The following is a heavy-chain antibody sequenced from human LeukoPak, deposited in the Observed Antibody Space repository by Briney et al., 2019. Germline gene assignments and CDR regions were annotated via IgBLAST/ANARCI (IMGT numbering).Heavy chain of an antibody. V-gene: IGHV3-23*01. D-gene: IGHD3-22*01. CDR3: AKRDYYESSGYSPLFDY. J-gene: IGHJ4*02. CDR1: GFTFSSYA. CDR2: ISGSGDGT. Sequence: GGSLRLSCAASGFTFSSYAMNWVRQAPGKGLELVSGISGSGDGTYYADSVRGRFTISRDNSKNTLFLQMNSLRAEDTAVYYCAKRDYYESSGYSPLFDYWGQGTLVTVSS.